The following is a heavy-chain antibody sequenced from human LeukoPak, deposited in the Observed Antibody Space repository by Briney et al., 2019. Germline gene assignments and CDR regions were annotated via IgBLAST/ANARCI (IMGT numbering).Heavy chain of an antibody. CDR1: GFTFSSYE. CDR3: ARDSSGWYHWFDP. CDR2: ISSSGSII. D-gene: IGHD6-19*01. J-gene: IGHJ5*02. V-gene: IGHV3-48*03. Sequence: GGSLRLSCAASGFTFSSYEMNWVRQAPGKGLEWVSYISSSGSIIYYAESVKGRFTISRDNAKNSLYLQMNGLRAEDTAFYYCARDSSGWYHWFDPWGQGTLVTVSS.